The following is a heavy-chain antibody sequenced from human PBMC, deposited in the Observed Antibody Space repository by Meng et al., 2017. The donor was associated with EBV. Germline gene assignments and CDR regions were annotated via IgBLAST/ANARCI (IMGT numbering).Heavy chain of an antibody. Sequence: QVQLVQSGGEVKKPGASVKVSCKASGYTFTGYYMHWVRQAPGQGLEWMGRINPNSGGTNYAQKFQGRVTMTRDTSISTACMELSRLRSDDTAVYYCARVGIAVAGTGDYWGQGTLVTVSS. J-gene: IGHJ4*02. V-gene: IGHV1-2*06. CDR2: INPNSGGT. CDR3: ARVGIAVAGTGDY. D-gene: IGHD6-19*01. CDR1: GYTFTGYY.